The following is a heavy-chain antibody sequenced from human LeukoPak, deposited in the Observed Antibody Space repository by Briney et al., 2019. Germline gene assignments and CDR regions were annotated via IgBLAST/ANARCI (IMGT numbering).Heavy chain of an antibody. J-gene: IGHJ4*02. D-gene: IGHD5-18*01. CDR3: ARATPLFNWGDTAMDIDY. Sequence: ASVKVSCKASGYTFTSYGISWVRQAPGQGLEWMGWISAYNGNTNYAQKLQGRVTMTTDTSTSTAYMELRSLRSDDTAVYYCARATPLFNWGDTAMDIDYWGQGTLVTVSS. CDR2: ISAYNGNT. CDR1: GYTFTSYG. V-gene: IGHV1-18*01.